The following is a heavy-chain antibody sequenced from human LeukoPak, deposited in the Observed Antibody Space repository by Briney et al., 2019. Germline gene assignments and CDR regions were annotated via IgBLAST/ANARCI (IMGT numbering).Heavy chain of an antibody. V-gene: IGHV4-4*07. Sequence: PSETLSLTCTVSGGSISSYSWSWIRQPAGKGLEWIGRIYTSGSTNYNPSLKSRVTIAVDTSKNQFSLKLSSVTAADTAVYYCASGTYTHYYFDYWGQGTLVTVSS. J-gene: IGHJ4*02. CDR3: ASGTYTHYYFDY. D-gene: IGHD1-26*01. CDR2: IYTSGST. CDR1: GGSISSYS.